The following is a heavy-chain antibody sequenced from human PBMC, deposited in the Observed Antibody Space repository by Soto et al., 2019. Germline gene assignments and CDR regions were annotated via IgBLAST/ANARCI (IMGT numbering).Heavy chain of an antibody. CDR3: ATELGYCSGGSCPREYYYYYYGMDV. V-gene: IGHV4-39*02. CDR1: GGSISSSSYY. Sequence: SETLSLTCTVSGGSISSSSYYWGWIRQPPGKGLEWIGSIYYSGSTYYNPSLKSRVTISVDTSKIQFSLKLSSVTAADTAVYYCATELGYCSGGSCPREYYYYYYGMDVWGQGTTVTVSS. CDR2: IYYSGST. J-gene: IGHJ6*02. D-gene: IGHD2-15*01.